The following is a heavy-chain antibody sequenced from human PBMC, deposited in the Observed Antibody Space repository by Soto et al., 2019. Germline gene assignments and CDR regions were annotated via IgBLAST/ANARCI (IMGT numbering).Heavy chain of an antibody. D-gene: IGHD1-1*01. J-gene: IGHJ5*02. CDR2: ISYRGTT. V-gene: IGHV4-31*03. CDR1: GGSINSGAYH. Sequence: QVQLQESGPRLVKPSQDLSLTCTVSGGSINSGAYHWSWVRQHPGKGLEWIGAISYRGTTYSNPSLQSRMTMSVDPSKTQWSLKLSSVTAADTAVYYCARMSATGTRWFDPWGPGTLVTVSS. CDR3: ARMSATGTRWFDP.